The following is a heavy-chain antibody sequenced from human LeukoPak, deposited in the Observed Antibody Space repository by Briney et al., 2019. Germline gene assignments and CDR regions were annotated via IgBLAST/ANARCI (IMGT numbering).Heavy chain of an antibody. CDR2: ISAYNGNT. Sequence: GASVKVSCKASGYTFTSYGISWVRQAPGRGLEWMGWISAYNGNTNYAQKLQGRVTMTTDTSTSTAYMELRSLRSDDTAVYYCARELWFGEWGDYYYYGMDVWGQGTTVTVSS. V-gene: IGHV1-18*01. D-gene: IGHD3-10*01. J-gene: IGHJ6*02. CDR3: ARELWFGEWGDYYYYGMDV. CDR1: GYTFTSYG.